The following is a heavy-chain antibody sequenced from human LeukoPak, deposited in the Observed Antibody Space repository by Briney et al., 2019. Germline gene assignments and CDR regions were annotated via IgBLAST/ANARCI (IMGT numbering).Heavy chain of an antibody. Sequence: ASVKVSCKASGYTFTGNYMHWLRQAPGQGLEWLGWTNPNSDDTNYAQKFQGRVTMTRDTSISTAYMELSRLRSDDTAVYYCARGKSGEKNPWFDPWGQGTLVTVSS. D-gene: IGHD3-10*01. J-gene: IGHJ5*02. CDR1: GYTFTGNY. V-gene: IGHV1-2*02. CDR3: ARGKSGEKNPWFDP. CDR2: TNPNSDDT.